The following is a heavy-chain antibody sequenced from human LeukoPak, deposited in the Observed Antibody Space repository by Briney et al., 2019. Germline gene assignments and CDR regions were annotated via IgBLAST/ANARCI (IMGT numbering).Heavy chain of an antibody. D-gene: IGHD2-15*01. Sequence: ASVKVSCKVSGYTLPELSMHWVRQAPGKGLEWMGGFDPEDGEAIYAQKFQGRVTMTEDTSTDTAYMELSSLRSEDTAVYYCASVRSVVAATLDPWGQGTLVTVSS. J-gene: IGHJ5*02. CDR1: GYTLPELS. CDR2: FDPEDGEA. V-gene: IGHV1-24*01. CDR3: ASVRSVVAATLDP.